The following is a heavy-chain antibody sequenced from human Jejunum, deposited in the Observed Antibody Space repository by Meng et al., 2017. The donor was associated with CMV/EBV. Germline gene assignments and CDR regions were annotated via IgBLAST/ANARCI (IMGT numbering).Heavy chain of an antibody. CDR1: GGSIGSGDYY. D-gene: IGHD3-3*01. CDR2: IHDTGST. J-gene: IGHJ4*02. Sequence: VQLQGSGPGLVKPSQTLSLTCSVAGGSIGSGDYYWSWIRQPPGKGLEWIGYIHDTGSTYYNPSLKSRVDISLGTSRNHFSLTLSSVTAEDTAVYFCARGSIFVSFDSWCQGTLVTVSS. V-gene: IGHV4-30-4*08. CDR3: ARGSIFVSFDS.